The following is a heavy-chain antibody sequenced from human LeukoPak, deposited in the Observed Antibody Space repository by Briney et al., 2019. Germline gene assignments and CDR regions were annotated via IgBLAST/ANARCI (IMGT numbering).Heavy chain of an antibody. Sequence: SETLTLTCTVSGASITSFYYNWIRQSAGKGLEWIGRIHTNGGTDYRPSLNSRVTMSVDTSKKQISLKLTSVTAADTAVYFCSRGGGYGDYWGQGILVTVSS. CDR3: SRGGGYGDY. CDR1: GASITSFY. V-gene: IGHV4-4*07. CDR2: IHTNGGT. D-gene: IGHD5-12*01. J-gene: IGHJ4*02.